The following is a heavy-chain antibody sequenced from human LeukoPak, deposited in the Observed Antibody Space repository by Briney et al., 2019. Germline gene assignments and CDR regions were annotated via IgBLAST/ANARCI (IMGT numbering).Heavy chain of an antibody. J-gene: IGHJ4*02. V-gene: IGHV3-21*01. CDR3: ARATTYDILTGYFDY. Sequence: SGGSLRLSCAASGFTFSRNAMSWVRQAPGKGLEWVSSISSSSSYIYYAESVKGRFTMSRDNAKNSLYLQMNSLRAEDTAVYYCARATTYDILTGYFDYWGQGTLVTVSS. D-gene: IGHD3-9*01. CDR2: ISSSSSYI. CDR1: GFTFSRNA.